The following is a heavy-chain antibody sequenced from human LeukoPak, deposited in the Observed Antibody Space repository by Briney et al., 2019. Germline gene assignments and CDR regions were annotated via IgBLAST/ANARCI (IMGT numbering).Heavy chain of an antibody. V-gene: IGHV3-23*01. CDR1: GFTFSSYA. Sequence: AGGSLRLSCAASGFTFSSYAMNWVRQAPGKGLEWVSSISGPGSSTYYADSVKGRFTISRDNAKNTLYLQMNSLRAEDTAVYYCARIRNYGGFDYWGQGTLVTVSS. CDR2: ISGPGSST. CDR3: ARIRNYGGFDY. D-gene: IGHD4-23*01. J-gene: IGHJ4*02.